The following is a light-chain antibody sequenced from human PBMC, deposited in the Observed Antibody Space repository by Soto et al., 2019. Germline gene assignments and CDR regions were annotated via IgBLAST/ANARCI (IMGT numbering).Light chain of an antibody. V-gene: IGLV2-11*01. CDR2: DVI. CDR1: SSDVGRYKY. Sequence: QSALTQPRSVSGSPGQSVTISCTGTSSDVGRYKYVCWYQQHPGKAPKLMIYDVIKRPSGVPDRFSGSKSGNTASLTISGLQAEDEADYYCSSYAGSYSDVFGTGTKLTVL. CDR3: SSYAGSYSDV. J-gene: IGLJ1*01.